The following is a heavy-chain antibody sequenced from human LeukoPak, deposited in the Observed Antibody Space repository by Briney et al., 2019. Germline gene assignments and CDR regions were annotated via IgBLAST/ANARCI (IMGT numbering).Heavy chain of an antibody. CDR3: ARGHYGSGIYYYYMDV. V-gene: IGHV1-69*13. J-gene: IGHJ6*03. D-gene: IGHD3-10*01. CDR2: IIPIFGTA. Sequence: ASVKVSCKASGGTFTSYAISWVRQAPGQGLEWMGGIIPIFGTANYAQKFQGRVTITADESTSTAYMELSSLRSEDTAVYYCARGHYGSGIYYYYMDVWGKGTTVTISS. CDR1: GGTFTSYA.